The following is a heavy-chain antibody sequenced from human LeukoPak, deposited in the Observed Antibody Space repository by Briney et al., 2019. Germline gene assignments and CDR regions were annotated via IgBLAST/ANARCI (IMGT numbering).Heavy chain of an antibody. V-gene: IGHV4-34*01. D-gene: IGHD1-26*01. J-gene: IGHJ4*02. CDR1: GGSFSGYY. CDR2: INHSGST. Sequence: PSETLSLTCAVYGGSFSGYYWSWIRQPPGKGLEWIGEINHSGSTNYNPSLKSRVTISVDTSKNQFSLKLSSVTAADTAVYYCARDSGSMGQNWGQGILVTVSS. CDR3: ARDSGSMGQN.